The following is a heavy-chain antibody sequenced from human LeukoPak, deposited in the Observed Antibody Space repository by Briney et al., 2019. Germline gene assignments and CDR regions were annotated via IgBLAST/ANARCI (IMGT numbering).Heavy chain of an antibody. D-gene: IGHD5-24*01. CDR2: ISGSGGST. CDR1: GFTFSSSA. V-gene: IGHV3-23*01. CDR3: AKKGRWLPFFDY. Sequence: GGSLRLSCVASGFTFSSSAMNWVRQAPGEGLQWVSAISGSGGSTYYADSVKGRFTISRDNSKNTLYLQMNSLRAEDTAVYYCAKKGRWLPFFDYWGQGTLVTVSS. J-gene: IGHJ4*02.